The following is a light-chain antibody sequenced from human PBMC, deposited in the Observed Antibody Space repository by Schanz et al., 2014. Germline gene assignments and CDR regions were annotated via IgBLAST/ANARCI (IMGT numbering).Light chain of an antibody. J-gene: IGLJ2*01. CDR2: EVT. CDR3: SSYAGSDNLI. Sequence: QSALTQPPSASGSPGQSVTISCTGTSSDVGGYNYVSWYQQHPGKAPKVMIYEVTKRPSGVPDRYSGSKSGNTASLTVSGLQAEDEADYYCSSYAGSDNLIFGGGTKLPVL. CDR1: SSDVGGYNY. V-gene: IGLV2-8*01.